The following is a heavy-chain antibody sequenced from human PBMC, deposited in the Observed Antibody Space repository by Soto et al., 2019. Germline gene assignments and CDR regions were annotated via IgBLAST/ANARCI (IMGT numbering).Heavy chain of an antibody. D-gene: IGHD3-10*01. Sequence: TSETLSLTCTVSGGSISNYYWTWIRQPPGKALEWIGYIYYTGSTNYNPSLKSRVTISVNTSKNQFSLKLTSVTAADTAMYYCARGYGSGSYGLDYWGQGTLVTVSS. CDR1: GGSISNYY. CDR3: ARGYGSGSYGLDY. J-gene: IGHJ4*01. CDR2: IYYTGST. V-gene: IGHV4-59*08.